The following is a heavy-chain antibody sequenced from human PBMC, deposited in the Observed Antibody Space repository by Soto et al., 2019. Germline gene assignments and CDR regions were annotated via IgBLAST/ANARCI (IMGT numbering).Heavy chain of an antibody. CDR1: GGSISSSSYY. V-gene: IGHV4-39*01. CDR3: ARHSGDGYKNHYFDY. Sequence: PSETLSLTCTVSGGSISSSSYYWGWIRQPPGKGLEWIGSIYYSGSTYYNPSLKSRVTISVDTSKNQFSLKLSSVTAADTAVYYCARHSGDGYKNHYFDYWGQGTLVTVSS. J-gene: IGHJ4*02. D-gene: IGHD5-12*01. CDR2: IYYSGST.